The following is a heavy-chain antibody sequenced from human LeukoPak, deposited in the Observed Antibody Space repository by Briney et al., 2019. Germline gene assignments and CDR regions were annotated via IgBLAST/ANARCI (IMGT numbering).Heavy chain of an antibody. Sequence: GGSLRLSCAASGFSFSSYAMSWARQAPGKGLEWVSVVDGSGDSTNYADSVKGRFAISRDNSKNTLYLEMNSLRAEDTAVYYCARAGCAKVTCYLLQWWGQGTLVTVSS. CDR2: VDGSGDST. V-gene: IGHV3-23*01. J-gene: IGHJ4*02. D-gene: IGHD2-15*01. CDR3: ARAGCAKVTCYLLQW. CDR1: GFSFSSYA.